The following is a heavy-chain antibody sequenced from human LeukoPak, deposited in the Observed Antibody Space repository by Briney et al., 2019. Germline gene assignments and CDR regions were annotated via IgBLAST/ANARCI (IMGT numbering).Heavy chain of an antibody. J-gene: IGHJ4*02. CDR1: GGTFSSYA. Sequence: ASVKVSRKASGGTFSSYAISWVRQAPGQGLEWMGRIIPIFGTANYAQKFQGRVTITTDESTSTAYMELSSLRSEDTAVYYCAREGGSGYSSGWYFLNWGQGTLVTVSS. V-gene: IGHV1-69*05. CDR3: AREGGSGYSSGWYFLN. CDR2: IIPIFGTA. D-gene: IGHD6-19*01.